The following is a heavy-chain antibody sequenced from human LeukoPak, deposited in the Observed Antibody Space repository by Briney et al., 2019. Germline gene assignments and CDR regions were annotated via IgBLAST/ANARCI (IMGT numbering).Heavy chain of an antibody. J-gene: IGHJ4*02. CDR1: GGTFTSYA. V-gene: IGHV1-69*04. Sequence: ASVKVSCKASGGTFTSYAISWVRQAPGQGLGWMGRIIPILGIANYAQKFRGRVTITADKSTSTAYMELSSLRSEDTAVYYCARETFRYYYDSSGYATDYWGQGTLVTVSS. CDR3: ARETFRYYYDSSGYATDY. D-gene: IGHD3-22*01. CDR2: IIPILGIA.